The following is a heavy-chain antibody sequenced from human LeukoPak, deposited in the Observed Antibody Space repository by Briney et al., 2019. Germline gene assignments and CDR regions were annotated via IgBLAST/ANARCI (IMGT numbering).Heavy chain of an antibody. Sequence: SDTLSLTCAVSGYSISSSNWWGWIRQPRGEGLGWIGYIYYSGSIYYNPSLKSRVTIVVDTSKKQVYMQIHSLPTVGTSVSYCAIRTCGGDCLEYWGEGDLVTASS. CDR3: AIRTCGGDCLEY. CDR2: IYYSGSI. J-gene: IGHJ4*02. D-gene: IGHD2-21*02. CDR1: GYSISSSNW. V-gene: IGHV4-28*05.